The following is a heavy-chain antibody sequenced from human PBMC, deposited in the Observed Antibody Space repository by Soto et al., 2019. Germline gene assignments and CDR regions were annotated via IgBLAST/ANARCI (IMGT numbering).Heavy chain of an antibody. CDR2: MNPGSGDT. CDR1: GYSFTNND. CDR3: ARMVTFGSFNWFDP. V-gene: IGHV1-8*01. Sequence: GASVKVSCKASGYSFTNNDVSWVRQATGQGLEWMGWMNPGSGDTGYAQKFQGRVTMTRDISIATAYMELSSLRSDDTAIYYCARMVTFGSFNWFDPWGQGTLVTVSS. J-gene: IGHJ5*02. D-gene: IGHD3-16*01.